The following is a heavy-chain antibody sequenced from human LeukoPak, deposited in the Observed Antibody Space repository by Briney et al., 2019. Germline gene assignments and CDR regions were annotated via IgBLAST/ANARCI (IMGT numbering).Heavy chain of an antibody. Sequence: SVKVSCKASVGTFSTYAISWVRQAPGPELEWMGGIIPIFGTANYAQKFQGRVTITADESTSTAYMELSSLRSEDTAVCYCARASSYYGGNSDYFDYWGQGTLVTVSS. CDR3: ARASSYYGGNSDYFDY. D-gene: IGHD4-23*01. CDR2: IIPIFGTA. J-gene: IGHJ4*02. V-gene: IGHV1-69*01. CDR1: VGTFSTYA.